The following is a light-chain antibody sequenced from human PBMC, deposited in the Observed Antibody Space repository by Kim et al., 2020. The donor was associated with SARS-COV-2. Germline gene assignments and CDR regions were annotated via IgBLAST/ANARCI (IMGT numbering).Light chain of an antibody. J-gene: IGLJ3*02. V-gene: IGLV1-47*01. CDR3: ATWDDSLSGPV. CDR2: RKT. CDR1: TPSIVSND. Sequence: GQRVTISCSGSTPSIVSNDVSWYRQLPRTAPKPLIYRKTQRPSGVPDRFSGSQSGTSASLAISGLRSEDEADYYCATWDDSLSGPVLGGGTQLTVL.